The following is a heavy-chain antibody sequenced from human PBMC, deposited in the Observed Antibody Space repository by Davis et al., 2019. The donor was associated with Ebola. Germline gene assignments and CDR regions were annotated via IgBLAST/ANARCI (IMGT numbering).Heavy chain of an antibody. CDR1: GGTFSSYA. Sequence: SVKVSCKASGGTFSSYAISWMRQAPGHLLEWMGGIIPIFGTANYAQKFQGRVTITADESTSTAYMELSSLRSEDTAVYYCARDPFSGYSSSWIDALDIWGQGTMVTVSS. D-gene: IGHD6-13*01. J-gene: IGHJ3*02. V-gene: IGHV1-69*13. CDR2: IIPIFGTA. CDR3: ARDPFSGYSSSWIDALDI.